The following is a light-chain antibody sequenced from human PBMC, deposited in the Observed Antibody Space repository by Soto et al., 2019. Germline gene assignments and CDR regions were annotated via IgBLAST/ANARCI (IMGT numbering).Light chain of an antibody. V-gene: IGKV1-12*01. J-gene: IGKJ5*01. CDR3: QQSNSFPIT. CDR2: AAS. Sequence: TQSPGTLSLSPGERATLSCRANQSISHYLAWYQQKAGEAPKLLIYAASSFPSGVPSRFSGSGSGTDFTLTISSLQPEDSASYYCQQSNSFPITFGQGTRLEIK. CDR1: QSISHY.